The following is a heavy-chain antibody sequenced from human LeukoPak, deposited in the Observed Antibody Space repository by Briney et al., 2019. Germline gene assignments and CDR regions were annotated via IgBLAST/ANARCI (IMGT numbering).Heavy chain of an antibody. V-gene: IGHV1-69*05. CDR1: AGTFSSYA. CDR2: IIPIFGTA. CDR3: ASHISFVAGIRDNWLDP. D-gene: IGHD6-19*01. Sequence: SVKVSCKASAGTFSSYAISWVRQAPGQGLEWMGGIIPIFGTANYAQRLQGRVTMTTNTSTSTAYMELRSLRSDDTAVYYCASHISFVAGIRDNWLDPWGQGSLVTVSS. J-gene: IGHJ5*02.